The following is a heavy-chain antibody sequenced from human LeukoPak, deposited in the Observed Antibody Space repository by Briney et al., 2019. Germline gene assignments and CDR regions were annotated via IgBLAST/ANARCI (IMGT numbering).Heavy chain of an antibody. D-gene: IGHD6-19*01. J-gene: IGHJ4*02. CDR3: ARQWLFDY. V-gene: IGHV5-51*01. Sequence: GESLKISYKGSGXNFASYWIGWVRQMPGKGLEWMGIINPADSDTRYSPSFQGQVTISADKPISTTYLQWTSLKASDTAMYYCARQWLFDYWGQGTLVTVSS. CDR2: INPADSDT. CDR1: GXNFASYW.